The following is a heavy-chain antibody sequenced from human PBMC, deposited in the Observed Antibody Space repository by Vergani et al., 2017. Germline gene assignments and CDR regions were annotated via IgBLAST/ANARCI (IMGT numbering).Heavy chain of an antibody. CDR2: IIPIFGTA. CDR1: GGTFSSYA. D-gene: IGHD3-22*01. J-gene: IGHJ4*02. CDR3: ARGAHYDSSGYYYLNDY. V-gene: IGHV1-69*01. Sequence: QVQLVQSGAEVKKPGSSVKVSCKASGGTFSSYAISWVRQAPGQGLEWMGGIIPIFGTANYAQKFQGRVTITADESTSTAYMELSSLRSEDTAVYFCARGAHYDSSGYYYLNDYWGQGTLVTVSS.